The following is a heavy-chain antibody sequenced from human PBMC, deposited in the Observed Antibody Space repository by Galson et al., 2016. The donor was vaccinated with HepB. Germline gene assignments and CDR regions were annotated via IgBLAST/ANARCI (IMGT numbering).Heavy chain of an antibody. CDR1: GFTFRNYA. Sequence: SLRLSCAASGFTFRNYALRWVPPAPGKGLEVVSHIDGPTSNTHYADSVRGRFSIYRDNSSDTLYLQMDRPTAEDSAIYYCTTWLSHHFDYWGQGTRVTVSS. V-gene: IGHV3-23*01. D-gene: IGHD6-19*01. J-gene: IGHJ4*02. CDR3: TTWLSHHFDY. CDR2: IDGPTSNT.